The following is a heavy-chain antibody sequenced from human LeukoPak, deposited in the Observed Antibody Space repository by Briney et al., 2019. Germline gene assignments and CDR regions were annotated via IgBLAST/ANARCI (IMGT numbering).Heavy chain of an antibody. Sequence: ASVKVSCKASGYTFTSYGISWVRQAPGQGLKWMGWISAYNGNTNYAQKLQGRVTMTTDTSTSTAYMELRSLRSDDTAVYYCASSDCTNGVCTIHGAFDIWGQGTMVTVSS. D-gene: IGHD2-8*01. J-gene: IGHJ3*02. V-gene: IGHV1-18*01. CDR2: ISAYNGNT. CDR3: ASSDCTNGVCTIHGAFDI. CDR1: GYTFTSYG.